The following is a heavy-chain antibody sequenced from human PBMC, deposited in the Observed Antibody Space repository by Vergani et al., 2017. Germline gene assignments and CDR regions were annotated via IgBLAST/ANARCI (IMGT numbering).Heavy chain of an antibody. CDR2: INHSGST. CDR3: ARGRQLRDY. CDR1: GGSFSCYY. V-gene: IGHV4-34*01. D-gene: IGHD6-6*01. J-gene: IGHJ4*02. Sequence: QVQLQQWGAGLLKPSETLSLTCAVYGGSFSCYYWSWIRQPPGKGLEWIGEINHSGSTNYNPSLKSRVTISVDTSKNQFSLKLSSVTAADTAVYYCARGRQLRDYWGQGTLVTVSS.